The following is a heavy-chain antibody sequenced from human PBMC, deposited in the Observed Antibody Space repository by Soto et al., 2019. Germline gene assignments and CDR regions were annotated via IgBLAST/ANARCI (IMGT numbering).Heavy chain of an antibody. J-gene: IGHJ3*01. Sequence: GEALRLSSAASGFMSSHYRMYWGRQAPGKGLVWVSRVNNDGTDTTHADSVKGRFTISRDNAENTLYLQMNSLRAEDTAVYYCGSGELQDVLDVCGRGSTV. CDR1: GFMSSHYR. D-gene: IGHD2-21*01. CDR3: GSGELQDVLDV. CDR2: VNNDGTDT. V-gene: IGHV3-74*03.